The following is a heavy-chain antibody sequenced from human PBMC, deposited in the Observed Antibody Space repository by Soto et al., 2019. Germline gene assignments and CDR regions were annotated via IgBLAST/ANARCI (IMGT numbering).Heavy chain of an antibody. V-gene: IGHV6-1*01. J-gene: IGHJ3*02. CDR3: ARAPGGIDASDM. CDR1: GDSVSSNSAA. Sequence: PSQSLSLTCVFSGDSVSSNSAAWNWIRQSPSRGLEWLGRTYYRSKWYNDYAVSVKSRISINPDTSKNRFSLQLNSVTPEDMAVYYCARAPGGIDASDMWGKGPMVTVSS. D-gene: IGHD3-16*01. CDR2: TYYRSKWYN.